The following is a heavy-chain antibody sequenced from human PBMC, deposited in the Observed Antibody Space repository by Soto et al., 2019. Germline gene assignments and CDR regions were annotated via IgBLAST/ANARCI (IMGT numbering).Heavy chain of an antibody. V-gene: IGHV4-30-4*01. J-gene: IGHJ4*02. D-gene: IGHD2-15*01. CDR2: IYYSGST. CDR3: AREIPPSGGNSLGFDY. Sequence: QVQLQESGPGLVKPSQTLSLTCTVSGGSISSGDYYWSWIRQPPGKGLEWIGYIYYSGSTYYNPSLKSRVTISVDTSKNQFSLKLSSVTAADTAVYYCAREIPPSGGNSLGFDYWGQGTLVTVSS. CDR1: GGSISSGDYY.